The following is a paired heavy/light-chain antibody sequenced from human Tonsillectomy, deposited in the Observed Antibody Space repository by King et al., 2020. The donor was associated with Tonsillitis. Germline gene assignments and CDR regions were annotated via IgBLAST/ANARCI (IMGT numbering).Heavy chain of an antibody. CDR3: ARDYGELMDIVRVAAAIVGPLIDN. CDR2: ISYDGSNE. CDR1: GFSFSSYA. D-gene: IGHD2-2*02. J-gene: IGHJ4*02. V-gene: IGHV3-30*01. Sequence: QVQLVESGGGVVHPGRSLRLSCAASGFSFSSYAMHWVRQAPGKGLEWVAIISYDGSNEYYADSVKGRFTISRDNSKNTLYLQMNSLRAEDTAVYHCARDYGELMDIVRVAAAIVGPLIDNWGQGTLVTVSS.
Light chain of an antibody. V-gene: IGLV1-51*01. CDR1: SSNIENNY. J-gene: IGLJ3*02. Sequence: QSVLTQPPSLSAAPGQKVTISCSGSSSNIENNYVSWYQQLPGTAPKLLVYDNNQRPSGIPDRFSGSKSGTSATLGITGLQTGDEATYYCGTWDSSLSAVVFGGGTKLTVL. CDR3: GTWDSSLSAVV. CDR2: DNN.